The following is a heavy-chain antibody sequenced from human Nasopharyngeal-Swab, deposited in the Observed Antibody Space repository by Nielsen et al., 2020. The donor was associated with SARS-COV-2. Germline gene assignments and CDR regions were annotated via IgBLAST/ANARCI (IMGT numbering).Heavy chain of an antibody. CDR1: GFSITYRF. CDR2: ITPFNGNA. CDR3: ASGQCINGVCNPTDGLDV. D-gene: IGHD2-8*01. V-gene: IGHV1-45*02. J-gene: IGHJ6*02. Sequence: SVQVPCKASGFSITYRFLHWMRQAPGQALEWMGWITPFNGNAKYAQKFQGRVSITRDGSRTTASLELSSLRPDDTAMYFCASGQCINGVCNPTDGLDVWGQGTSVTVS.